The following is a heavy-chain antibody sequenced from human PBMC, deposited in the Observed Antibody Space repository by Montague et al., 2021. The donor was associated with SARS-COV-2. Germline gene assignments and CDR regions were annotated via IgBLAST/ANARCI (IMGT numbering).Heavy chain of an antibody. Sequence: PALVKPTQTLTLTCTFSGISLSTSGMCVSWIRQPPGKALEWLARIDWDDDKCYSTSLKTRLTISKDTSKNQVVLTMTNMDPVDTATYYCARRTYDILTGYDYGMDVWGQGTLVTVSS. J-gene: IGHJ6*02. CDR1: GISLSTSGMC. CDR2: IDWDDDK. CDR3: ARRTYDILTGYDYGMDV. V-gene: IGHV2-70*11. D-gene: IGHD3-9*01.